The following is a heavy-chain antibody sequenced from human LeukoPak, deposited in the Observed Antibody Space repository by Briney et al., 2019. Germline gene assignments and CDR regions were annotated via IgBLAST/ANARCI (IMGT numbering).Heavy chain of an antibody. CDR2: ISGSDSST. CDR1: GFTFSKYA. V-gene: IGHV3-23*01. D-gene: IGHD3-10*01. J-gene: IGHJ4*02. Sequence: GGSLRLSCAASGFTFSKYAMTWVSQAPGKGLEWVSGISGSDSSTYYADSVKGRLTISRDNGKNTLYLQMNSLRAEDTAVYYCTKGLYGSGSSPDFWGQGTLVIVSA. CDR3: TKGLYGSGSSPDF.